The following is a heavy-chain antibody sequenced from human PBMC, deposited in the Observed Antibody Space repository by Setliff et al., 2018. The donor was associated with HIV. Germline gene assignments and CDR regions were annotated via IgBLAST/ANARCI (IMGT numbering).Heavy chain of an antibody. D-gene: IGHD2-2*01. CDR3: ARWSCGRATCYDSPYNWFDP. CDR2: ISPYNGHT. CDR1: GYTSTSYG. Sequence: ASVKVSCKASGYTSTSYGIGWVRQAPGQGLEWMGWISPYNGHTNYAQKLQGRVTMTTDTSTSTTYMELKSLSSDDTAVYYCARWSCGRATCYDSPYNWFDPWGQRTLVTVSS. J-gene: IGHJ5*02. V-gene: IGHV1-18*01.